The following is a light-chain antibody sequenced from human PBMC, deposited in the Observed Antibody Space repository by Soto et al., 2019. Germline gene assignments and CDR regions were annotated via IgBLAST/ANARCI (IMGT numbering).Light chain of an antibody. J-gene: IGLJ1*01. V-gene: IGLV2-14*01. CDR1: SSDVGGYNY. Sequence: QSALTQPASVSGSPGQSITISCTGTSSDVGGYNYVSWYQQHPGKAPKLMIYDVSNRPSGVSNRVSGSKSGNTASLTISGLQAEDEADYYCSSYTSSSLSVFGTGTKLTVL. CDR3: SSYTSSSLSV. CDR2: DVS.